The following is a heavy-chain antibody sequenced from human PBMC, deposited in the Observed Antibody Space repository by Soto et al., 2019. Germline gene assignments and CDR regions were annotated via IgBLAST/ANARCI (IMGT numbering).Heavy chain of an antibody. V-gene: IGHV2-5*01. J-gene: IGHJ3*02. CDR2: IYWNDDK. Sequence: QITLKESGPTLVKPTQPLTLTCTFSGFSLSTSGVGVGWIRQPPGKALEWLALIYWNDDKRYSPSLKSRLTITKDTSKNQVVLTMTNMDPVDTATYYCAHRPPFQQLGIRDAFDIWGQGTMVTVSS. CDR3: AHRPPFQQLGIRDAFDI. CDR1: GFSLSTSGVG. D-gene: IGHD6-6*01.